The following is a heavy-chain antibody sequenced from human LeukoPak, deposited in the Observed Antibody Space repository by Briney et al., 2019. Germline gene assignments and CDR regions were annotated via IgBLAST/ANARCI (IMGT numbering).Heavy chain of an antibody. Sequence: GGSLRLSCAASGFTFSSYAMSWVRQAPGKGLEWVSAISGSGGSTYYADSVKGRFTISRDNSKNTPYLQMNSLRAEDTAVYFCAKRIYGWYQIDYWGQGTLVTVSS. CDR1: GFTFSSYA. CDR2: ISGSGGST. D-gene: IGHD6-19*01. CDR3: AKRIYGWYQIDY. V-gene: IGHV3-23*01. J-gene: IGHJ4*02.